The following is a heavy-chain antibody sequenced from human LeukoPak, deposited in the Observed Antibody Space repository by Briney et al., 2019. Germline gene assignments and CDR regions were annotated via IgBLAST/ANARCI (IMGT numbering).Heavy chain of an antibody. CDR1: GYTFTSYD. Sequence: ASVKVSCKASGYTFTSYDINWVRQATGQGLEWMGWMNPNSGNTGYAQKFQGRVTMTRNTSISTAYMELSSLRSDDTAVYYCARSGPVWAPKTSDYWGQGTLVTVSS. CDR3: ARSGPVWAPKTSDY. V-gene: IGHV1-8*01. J-gene: IGHJ4*02. D-gene: IGHD3-16*01. CDR2: MNPNSGNT.